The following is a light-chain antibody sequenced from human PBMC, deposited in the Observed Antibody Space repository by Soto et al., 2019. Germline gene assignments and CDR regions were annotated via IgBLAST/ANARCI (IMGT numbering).Light chain of an antibody. J-gene: IGKJ2*01. Sequence: DIRMTQSPSSLSASVGERVSMTCRASQSVNVWVAWYHVRPGEAPTPLVYDASKLEIGDPSRISGAGTGTEFTLTIVGLKPEDVGNYYCQEADCDFFGPGTEVDIK. CDR1: QSVNVW. CDR3: QEADCDF. CDR2: DAS. V-gene: IGKV1-5*01.